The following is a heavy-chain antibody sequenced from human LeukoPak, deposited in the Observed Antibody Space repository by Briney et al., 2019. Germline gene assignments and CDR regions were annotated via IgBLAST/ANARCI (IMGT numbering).Heavy chain of an antibody. V-gene: IGHV1-2*06. J-gene: IGHJ4*02. D-gene: IGHD6-13*01. CDR2: INPNSGGT. CDR3: ARGTLPYSSSWSLAY. Sequence: ASVKVSCKASGYTFTGYYMHWVRQAPGQGLEWMGRINPNSGGTNYAQKFQGRVTMTRDTSISTAYMELSRLRSDDTAVYYCARGTLPYSSSWSLAYWGQGTLVTVSS. CDR1: GYTFTGYY.